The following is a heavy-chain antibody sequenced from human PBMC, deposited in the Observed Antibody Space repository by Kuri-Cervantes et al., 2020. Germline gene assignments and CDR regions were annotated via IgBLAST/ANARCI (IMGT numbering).Heavy chain of an antibody. CDR1: GFTFSNYA. Sequence: GESLKISCAASGFTFSNYAVSWVRQAPGKGLEWVSSIGGSGGSTYYADSVKGRFTISRDNSKNTLYLQMNSLRAEDTAVYYCAKAEGGIAAAGSDYWGQGTLVTVSS. CDR2: IGGSGGST. V-gene: IGHV3-23*01. CDR3: AKAEGGIAAAGSDY. J-gene: IGHJ4*02. D-gene: IGHD6-13*01.